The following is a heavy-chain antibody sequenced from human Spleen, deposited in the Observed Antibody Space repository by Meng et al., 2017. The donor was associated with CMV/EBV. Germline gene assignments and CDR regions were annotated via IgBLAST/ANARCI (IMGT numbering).Heavy chain of an antibody. CDR1: GGSISSSDYY. CDR3: ARRIIATAGAENFDY. Sequence: SETLSLTCTVSGGSISSSDYYWNWIRQPPGKGLEWIGYIDHSGTTHNNPSLKSRVTISVDTSKNQFSLKLSSVTTADTAVYYYARRIIATAGAENFDYWGQGTLVTVSS. D-gene: IGHD6-13*01. CDR2: IDHSGTT. V-gene: IGHV4-30-4*01. J-gene: IGHJ4*02.